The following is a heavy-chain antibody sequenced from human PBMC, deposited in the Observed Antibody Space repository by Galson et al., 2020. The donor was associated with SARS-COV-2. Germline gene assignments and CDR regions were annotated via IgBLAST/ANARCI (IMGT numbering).Heavy chain of an antibody. CDR3: ARGGTYVRTWFDS. Sequence: ASETLSLTCTVSGGSISRNYWSWIRQSPGKQLEWIGYIYKSGSTIYNPSLKSRVTMSVDTSKNQVSLKLTYVTGADTAVYYCARGGTYVRTWFDSWGQGTLVAVSS. V-gene: IGHV4-59*01. J-gene: IGHJ5*01. CDR1: GGSISRNY. CDR2: IYKSGST. D-gene: IGHD1-26*01.